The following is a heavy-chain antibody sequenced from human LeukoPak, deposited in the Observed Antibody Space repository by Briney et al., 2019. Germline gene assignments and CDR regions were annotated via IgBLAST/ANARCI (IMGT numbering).Heavy chain of an antibody. CDR2: IYYSGTT. CDR1: GGSISYYY. Sequence: ETSETLSLTCTASGGSISYYYWSWIRQSPGKGLEWIGYIYYSGTTNYNPSLKSRVTISVDTSKNQFSLQLRSVTAADTAVYYCAREDPQTTVPEGMDVWGQGTTVTVSS. J-gene: IGHJ6*02. CDR3: AREDPQTTVPEGMDV. V-gene: IGHV4-59*01. D-gene: IGHD4-17*01.